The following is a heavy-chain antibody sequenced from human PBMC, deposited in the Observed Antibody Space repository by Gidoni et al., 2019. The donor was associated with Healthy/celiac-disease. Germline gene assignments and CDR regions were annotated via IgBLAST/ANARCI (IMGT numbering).Heavy chain of an antibody. J-gene: IGHJ4*02. CDR3: ARDGVYCSGGSCSRVFDY. D-gene: IGHD2-15*01. V-gene: IGHV4-61*02. CDR2: IYTSGST. CDR1: GGSISSGSYY. Sequence: QVQLQESGPGLVKPSQTLSLTCTVSGGSISSGSYYWSWIRPPAGKGLEWIGRIYTSGSTNYTPSLKSRVTMSVDTSKNQFSLKLSSVTAADTAVYYCARDGVYCSGGSCSRVFDYWGQGTLVTVSS.